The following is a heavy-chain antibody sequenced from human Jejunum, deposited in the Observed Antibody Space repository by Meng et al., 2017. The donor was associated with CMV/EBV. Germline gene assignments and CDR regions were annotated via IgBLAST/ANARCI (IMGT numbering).Heavy chain of an antibody. CDR1: GYTFTSYN. D-gene: IGHD3-16*01. Sequence: SQASGYTFTSYNINWVRQATGQRVEWMGWINPNSGNTGYAQKFQGRVTMTRNTSISTAYMELSSLRSEDTAVYYCANSRSRGIPDYWGQGTLVTVSS. CDR3: ANSRSRGIPDY. J-gene: IGHJ4*02. V-gene: IGHV1-8*01. CDR2: INPNSGNT.